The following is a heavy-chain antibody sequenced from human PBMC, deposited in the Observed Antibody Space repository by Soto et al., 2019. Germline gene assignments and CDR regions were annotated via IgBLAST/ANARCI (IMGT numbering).Heavy chain of an antibody. CDR2: IYHAGSV. J-gene: IGHJ6*02. CDR1: GYSIGSGYY. V-gene: IGHV4-38-2*01. Sequence: SETLSLTCAVSGYSIGSGYYWAWIRQSPGKGLEWIGSIYHAGSVYYNPSLNGRVALSMDTSKNHFSLKLTSVTAADTAVYYCAKTFDYYGMDVWGQGTTVTVSS. CDR3: AKTFDYYGMDV.